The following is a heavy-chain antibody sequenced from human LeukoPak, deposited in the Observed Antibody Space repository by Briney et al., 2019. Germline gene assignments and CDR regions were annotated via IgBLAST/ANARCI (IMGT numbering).Heavy chain of an antibody. CDR2: ISINGGST. J-gene: IGHJ5*02. Sequence: GGSLRLSCAASGCTFSSYAMSWVRQAPGKGLEWVSSISINGGSTYYADSVKGRFTISRDNSKNTLYLQMNSLRAEDTAVYYCAKYPSYSSSWYVADWFDPWGQGTLVTVSS. D-gene: IGHD6-13*01. V-gene: IGHV3-23*01. CDR3: AKYPSYSSSWYVADWFDP. CDR1: GCTFSSYA.